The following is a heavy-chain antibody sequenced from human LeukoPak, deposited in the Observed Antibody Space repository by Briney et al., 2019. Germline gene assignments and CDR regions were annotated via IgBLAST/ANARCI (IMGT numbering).Heavy chain of an antibody. CDR3: ARVVVVVPAAHDIEYFQH. V-gene: IGHV4-59*12. D-gene: IGHD2-2*01. Sequence: SETLSLTCTVSGGSISSYYWSWIRQPPGKGLEWIGYIYYSGSTNYNPSLKSRVTISVDTSKNQFSLKLSSVTAADTAVYYCARVVVVVPAAHDIEYFQHWGQGTLVTVSS. J-gene: IGHJ1*01. CDR2: IYYSGST. CDR1: GGSISSYY.